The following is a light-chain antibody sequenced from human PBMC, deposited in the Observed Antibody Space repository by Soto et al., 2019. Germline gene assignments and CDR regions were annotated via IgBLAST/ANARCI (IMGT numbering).Light chain of an antibody. CDR1: NTDLGVYGY. V-gene: IGLV2-14*01. CDR2: DVN. Sequence: QSALAQPASVSGSLGQSITISCSGPNTDLGVYGYVSWYQHHPGKAPKLLIYDVNNRPSGISDRFSGSKSGNTASLTISGLQAEDEADYYCSSYTSSSTRVFGGGTKLTVL. CDR3: SSYTSSSTRV. J-gene: IGLJ2*01.